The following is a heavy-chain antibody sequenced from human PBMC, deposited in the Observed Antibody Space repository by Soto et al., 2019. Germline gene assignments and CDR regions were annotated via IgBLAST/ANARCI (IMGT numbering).Heavy chain of an antibody. J-gene: IGHJ5*02. D-gene: IGHD6-19*01. CDR3: ARERAVGIAVALNWFDP. V-gene: IGHV1-18*01. CDR2: ISAYNGNT. Sequence: ASVKVSCKASGYTFTSYGISWVRQAPGQGLEWMGWISAYNGNTNYAQKLQGRVTMTTDTSTSTAYMELSSLRSEDTAVYYCARERAVGIAVALNWFDPWGQGTLVTVSS. CDR1: GYTFTSYG.